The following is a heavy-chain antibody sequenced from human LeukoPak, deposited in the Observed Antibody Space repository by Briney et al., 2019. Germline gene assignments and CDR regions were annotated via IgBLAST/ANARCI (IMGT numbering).Heavy chain of an antibody. Sequence: GGSLRLSCAASGFTFSSYAMSWVRQAPGKGLEWVSAISGSGGSTYYADSVKGRFTISRDNSKNTLYLQMNSLRAEDTAVYYCAKHGDGDGILTGYQNWFDPWGQGTLVTVSS. CDR2: ISGSGGST. V-gene: IGHV3-23*01. D-gene: IGHD3-9*01. J-gene: IGHJ5*02. CDR1: GFTFSSYA. CDR3: AKHGDGDGILTGYQNWFDP.